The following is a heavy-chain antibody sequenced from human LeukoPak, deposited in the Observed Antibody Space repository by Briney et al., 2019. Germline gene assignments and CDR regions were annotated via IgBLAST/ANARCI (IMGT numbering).Heavy chain of an antibody. J-gene: IGHJ6*03. D-gene: IGHD5-18*01. CDR2: IYHSGST. V-gene: IGHV4-39*07. Sequence: SETLSLTCTASGGSISSSSYYWGWIRQPPGKGLEWIGSIYHSGSTYYNPSLKSRVTISVDTSKNQFSLKLSSVTAADTAVYYCARGADSTAMVKFGYYYYYMDVWGKGTTVTVSS. CDR3: ARGADSTAMVKFGYYYYYMDV. CDR1: GGSISSSSYY.